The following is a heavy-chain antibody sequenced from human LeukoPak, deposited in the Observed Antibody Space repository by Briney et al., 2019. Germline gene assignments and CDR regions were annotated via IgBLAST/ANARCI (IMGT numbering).Heavy chain of an antibody. CDR1: GYTFTGYY. CDR2: INPSGGST. CDR3: ARVDTAMADSY. D-gene: IGHD5-18*01. J-gene: IGHJ4*02. V-gene: IGHV1-46*01. Sequence: ASVKVSCKASGYTFTGYYMHWVRQAPGQGLEWMGIINPSGGSTSYAQKFQGRVTMTRDTSTSTVYMELSSLRSEDTAVYYCARVDTAMADSYWGQGTLVTVSS.